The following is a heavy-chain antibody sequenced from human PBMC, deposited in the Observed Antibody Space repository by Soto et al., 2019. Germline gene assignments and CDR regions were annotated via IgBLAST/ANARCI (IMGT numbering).Heavy chain of an antibody. CDR2: ISAYNGNT. D-gene: IGHD3-22*01. V-gene: IGHV1-18*01. Sequence: ASVKVSCKASGYTFTSYGISWVRQAPGQGLEWMGWISAYNGNTNYAQKLQGRVTMTTDTSTSTAYMELRSLRSDDTAVYYCARDQRTYYHDSSGYYQYYFDYWGQGTLVTVSS. J-gene: IGHJ4*02. CDR1: GYTFTSYG. CDR3: ARDQRTYYHDSSGYYQYYFDY.